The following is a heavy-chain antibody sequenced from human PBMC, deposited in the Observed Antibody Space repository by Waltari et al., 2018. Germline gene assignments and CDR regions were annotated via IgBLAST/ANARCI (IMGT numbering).Heavy chain of an antibody. D-gene: IGHD1-26*01. J-gene: IGHJ3*02. CDR3: ARDSGLHSGSYPGSGAFDI. CDR1: GYTFTGYY. V-gene: IGHV1-2*02. Sequence: QVQLVQSGAEVKKPGASVKVSCKASGYTFTGYYMHWVRQAPGPGLEWMGWINPNSGGTNDAQKCQGRVTMTRDTSISTAYMELSRLRSDDTAVYYCARDSGLHSGSYPGSGAFDIWGQGTMVTVSS. CDR2: INPNSGGT.